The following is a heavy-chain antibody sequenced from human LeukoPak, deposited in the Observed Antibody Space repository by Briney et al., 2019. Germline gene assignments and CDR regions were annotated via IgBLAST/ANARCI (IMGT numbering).Heavy chain of an antibody. CDR1: GFTFDDYA. J-gene: IGHJ5*02. Sequence: SGGSLRLSCAASGFTFDDYAMHWVRQAPGKGLEWVSGISWNSGSIGYADSVKGRFTISRDNAKNSLYLQMNSLRAEDTALYYCAKSRFGELLSHFDPWGQGTLVTVSP. CDR3: AKSRFGELLSHFDP. CDR2: ISWNSGSI. D-gene: IGHD3-10*01. V-gene: IGHV3-9*01.